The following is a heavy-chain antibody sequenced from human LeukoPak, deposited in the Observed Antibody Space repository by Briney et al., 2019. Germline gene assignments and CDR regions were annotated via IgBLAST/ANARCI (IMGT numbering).Heavy chain of an antibody. D-gene: IGHD3-16*01. J-gene: IGHJ4*02. CDR1: GGSISSGGYY. CDR3: ARHPTTFGRVIWGMNY. CDR2: ISNSGSP. Sequence: SETLSLTCTVSGGSISSGGYYWSWIRQPPGKGLEWIGYISNSGSPNYNPSLESRVTMSVDTSKNQFSLKLSSVTAADTAVYYCARHPTTFGRVIWGMNYWGQGTLVTVSS. V-gene: IGHV4-61*08.